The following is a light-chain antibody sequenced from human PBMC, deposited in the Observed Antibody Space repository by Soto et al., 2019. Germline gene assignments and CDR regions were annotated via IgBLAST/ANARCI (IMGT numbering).Light chain of an antibody. Sequence: DIQMTQSPSSLSASVGDRVTITCQASQDIRNYLNWYQHKPGEAPKLLIYDASNLETGVPSRFSGSGSGTDFTLTIIRLQPEDTATYYCQQYENLPITFGQGTRLDI. CDR1: QDIRNY. V-gene: IGKV1-33*01. CDR2: DAS. CDR3: QQYENLPIT. J-gene: IGKJ5*01.